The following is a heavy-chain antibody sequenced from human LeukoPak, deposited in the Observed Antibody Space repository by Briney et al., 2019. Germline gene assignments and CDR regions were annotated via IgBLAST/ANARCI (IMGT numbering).Heavy chain of an antibody. CDR3: AKARGFSYGYLVDY. V-gene: IGHV3-23*01. CDR2: ISGRGGRT. CDR1: GFTFSSYA. J-gene: IGHJ4*02. D-gene: IGHD5-18*01. Sequence: GVSLRLSCAPSGFTFSSYATSWVRRAPEKGLEWVSAISGRGGRTYYADSVKGRLNIPRDNSKTTLYLQMKSMGAENTAVYYCAKARGFSYGYLVDYWSQGSLVT.